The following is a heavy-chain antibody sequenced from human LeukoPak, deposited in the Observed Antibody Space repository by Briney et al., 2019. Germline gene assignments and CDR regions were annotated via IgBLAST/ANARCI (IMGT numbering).Heavy chain of an antibody. V-gene: IGHV3-23*01. CDR2: IGGGGAST. J-gene: IGHJ4*02. Sequence: PGGSLRLSCAASGFTFNTYAMSWVRQAPGKGLEWVSAIGGGGASTYYADSVKGRFTISRDNSKNTLYLQMNSLRAEDTAVYYCAKARGYFDTTAYRYFDYWGQGTLVTVSS. D-gene: IGHD3-22*01. CDR1: GFTFNTYA. CDR3: AKARGYFDTTAYRYFDY.